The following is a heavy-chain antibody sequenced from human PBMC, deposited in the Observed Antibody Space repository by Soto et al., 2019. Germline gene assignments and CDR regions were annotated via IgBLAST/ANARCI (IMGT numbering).Heavy chain of an antibody. D-gene: IGHD6-19*01. V-gene: IGHV5-51*01. CDR3: ARRGIYSSGWSIRAGSYWYFDL. CDR2: IYPGDSDT. CDR1: GYSFTSYW. J-gene: IGHJ2*01. Sequence: GESLKISCQGSGYSFTSYWIGWVRQMPGKGLESMGIIYPGDSDTRYSPSFQGQVTISADKSISTAYLQWSSLKASDTAMYYCARRGIYSSGWSIRAGSYWYFDLWGRGTLVTVSS.